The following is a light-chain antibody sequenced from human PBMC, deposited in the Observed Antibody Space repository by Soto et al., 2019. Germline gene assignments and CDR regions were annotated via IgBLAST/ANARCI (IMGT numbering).Light chain of an antibody. CDR2: KAS. Sequence: DIQMTQSPSSLSASVGDRVTITCRASESISSWLAWYQQKPGKAPKLLIFKASSLESGVPSRFSGSGSGTEFTLTVSSLQPDDFATYYCQQYNDDSRTFGHGTKVEIK. J-gene: IGKJ1*01. V-gene: IGKV1-5*03. CDR1: ESISSW. CDR3: QQYNDDSRT.